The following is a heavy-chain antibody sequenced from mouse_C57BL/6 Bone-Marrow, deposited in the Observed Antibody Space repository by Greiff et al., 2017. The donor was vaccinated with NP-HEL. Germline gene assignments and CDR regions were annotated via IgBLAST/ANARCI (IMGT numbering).Heavy chain of an antibody. CDR3: ARSSYYPTAHPPFAY. CDR1: GYTFTSYW. D-gene: IGHD2-12*01. Sequence: QVQLQQPGAELVMPGASVKLSCKASGYTFTSYWMHWVKQRPGQGLEWIGEIDPSDSYTNYNQKFKGKSTLTVDKSSSTAYMQLSSLTSEDSAVYYCARSSYYPTAHPPFAYWGKGTLVTVSA. CDR2: IDPSDSYT. V-gene: IGHV1-69*01. J-gene: IGHJ3*01.